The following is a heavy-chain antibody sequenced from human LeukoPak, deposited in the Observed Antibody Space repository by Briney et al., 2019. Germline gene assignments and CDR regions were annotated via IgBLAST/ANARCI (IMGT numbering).Heavy chain of an antibody. V-gene: IGHV3-23*01. CDR1: GFTFSNHA. D-gene: IGHD1-14*01. Sequence: GGSLRLSCAASGFTFSNHAMTWVRQAPGKGLEWVATIGTSGVSTNYADSVKGRVTISRDNSRSTLYLQMNSLRADDTAVYYCAKPERSDYWGQGTLVTVSS. CDR3: AKPERSDY. CDR2: IGTSGVST. J-gene: IGHJ4*02.